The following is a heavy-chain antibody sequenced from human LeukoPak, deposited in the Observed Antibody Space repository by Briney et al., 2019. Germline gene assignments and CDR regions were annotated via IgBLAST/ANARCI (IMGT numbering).Heavy chain of an antibody. CDR1: GGSISSYY. J-gene: IGHJ5*02. CDR3: ARALAMTHVGVWFDP. D-gene: IGHD2-8*01. V-gene: IGHV4-59*12. CDR2: IYYSGST. Sequence: SETLSLTCTVSGGSISSYYWSWIRQPPGKGLEWIGYIYYSGSTNNNPSLKSRVTISVDTSKNQFSLKLSSVTAADTAVYYCARALAMTHVGVWFDPWGQGALVTVSS.